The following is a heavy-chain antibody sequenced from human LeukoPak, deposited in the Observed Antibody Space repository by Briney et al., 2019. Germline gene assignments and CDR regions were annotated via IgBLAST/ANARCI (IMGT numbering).Heavy chain of an antibody. CDR2: IIPIFGTA. V-gene: IGHV1-69*01. D-gene: IGHD2-2*02. Sequence: ASVKVSRKASGGTFSSYAISWVRQAPGQGLEWMGGIIPIFGTANYAQKFQGRVTITADESTSTAYMELSSLRSEDTAVYYCARGAPDPPNCSSTSCYMGINAFDIWGQGTMVTVSS. CDR3: ARGAPDPPNCSSTSCYMGINAFDI. CDR1: GGTFSSYA. J-gene: IGHJ3*02.